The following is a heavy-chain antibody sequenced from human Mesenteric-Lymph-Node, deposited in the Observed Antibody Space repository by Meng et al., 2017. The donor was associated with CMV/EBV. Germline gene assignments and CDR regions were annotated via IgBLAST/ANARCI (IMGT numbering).Heavy chain of an antibody. CDR1: GFTFSSYS. D-gene: IGHD2-21*02. V-gene: IGHV3-7*01. CDR2: IKQDGSEK. Sequence: GESLKISCAASGFTFSSYSMNWVRQAPGKGLEWVANIKQDGSEKYYVDSVKGRFTISRDNAKNSLYLQMNSLRAEDTAVYYCAREVRGDDYYYGMDVWGQGTTVTVSS. J-gene: IGHJ6*02. CDR3: AREVRGDDYYYGMDV.